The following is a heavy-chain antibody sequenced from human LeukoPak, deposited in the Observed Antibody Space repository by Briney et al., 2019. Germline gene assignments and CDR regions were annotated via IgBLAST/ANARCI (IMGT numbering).Heavy chain of an antibody. Sequence: GGSLRLSYAASGFTVSGNYMSWVRQAPGKGLGCVAVIYSGGDTYYADSVKGRFTISRDKSKNTLYLQMNSQRAEDTAVYYCARYDGGSGPFDYWGQGTLVTVSS. J-gene: IGHJ4*02. CDR3: ARYDGGSGPFDY. D-gene: IGHD4-23*01. V-gene: IGHV3-53*01. CDR2: IYSGGDT. CDR1: GFTVSGNY.